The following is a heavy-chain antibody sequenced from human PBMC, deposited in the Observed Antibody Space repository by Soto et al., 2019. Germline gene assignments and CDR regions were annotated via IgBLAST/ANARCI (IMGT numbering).Heavy chain of an antibody. CDR3: TGSMSFAFDI. J-gene: IGHJ3*02. Sequence: EVQLVETGGGLVKPGGSLKLSCADSGFTFSDSVMHWVRQVSGKGLEWVGRITSTAETYATAYAASVKGRFTVSRDDLKNTAYLQMNSLKTEDTAVYYCTGSMSFAFDIWGQGTMVHVSS. CDR1: GFTFSDSV. CDR2: ITSTAETYAT. V-gene: IGHV3-73*01.